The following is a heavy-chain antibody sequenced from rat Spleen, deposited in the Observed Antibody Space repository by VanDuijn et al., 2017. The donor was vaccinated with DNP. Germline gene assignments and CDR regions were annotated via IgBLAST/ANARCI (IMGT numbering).Heavy chain of an antibody. J-gene: IGHJ2*01. D-gene: IGHD1-10*01. CDR2: IKPKANNYAT. CDR3: AWPST. Sequence: EVQLVESGGGLVQPGRSLKLSCVTSGFTFSSAWMYWYRQFPEKRLEWVARIKPKANNYATDYTESVKGRFTISRDDSKNSIYLQMNNLKEEDTAIYYCAWPSTWGQGVMVTVSS. V-gene: IGHV6-6*01. CDR1: GFTFSSAW.